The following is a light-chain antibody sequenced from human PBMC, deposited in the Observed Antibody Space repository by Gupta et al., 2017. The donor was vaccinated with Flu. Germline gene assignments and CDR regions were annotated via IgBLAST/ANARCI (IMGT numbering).Light chain of an antibody. CDR1: QSVSSSY. J-gene: IGKJ1*01. V-gene: IGKV3-20*01. CDR3: QQDGSSPWT. Sequence: GTLSLSPGERAPLSCRASQSVSSSYLAWYQQKPGQAPRLLIYGASSRATGIPDRFSGSGSGTDFTLTISRLEPEDFAVYYCQQDGSSPWTFGQGTKVEIK. CDR2: GAS.